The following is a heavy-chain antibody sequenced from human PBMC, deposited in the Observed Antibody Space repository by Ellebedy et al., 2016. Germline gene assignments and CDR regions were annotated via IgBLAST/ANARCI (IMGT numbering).Heavy chain of an antibody. CDR3: ARIVEDRVRGFDP. CDR1: GGTFSSYA. Sequence: ASVKVSCKASGGTFSSYAISWVRQAPGQGLEWMGGIIPIFGTANYAQRFQGRVTITADESTSTAYMELSSLRSEDTAVYYCARIVEDRVRGFDPWGQGTLVTVSS. V-gene: IGHV1-69*13. J-gene: IGHJ5*02. D-gene: IGHD1-26*01. CDR2: IIPIFGTA.